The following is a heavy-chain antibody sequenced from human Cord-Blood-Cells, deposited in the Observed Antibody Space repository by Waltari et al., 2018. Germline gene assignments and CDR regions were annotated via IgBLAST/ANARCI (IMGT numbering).Heavy chain of an antibody. CDR2: INHSESN. Sequence: QVQLQQWGAGLLKPSETLSLTCAAYGGSFSGYYWSWSRQPPGKGLEWIGEINHSESNNYNPSLKRRVTISVDTSKNQFSLKLSSVTAADTAVYYCARGQGPAGDPGFDYWGQGTLVTVSS. CDR3: ARGQGPAGDPGFDY. CDR1: GGSFSGYY. D-gene: IGHD7-27*01. J-gene: IGHJ4*02. V-gene: IGHV4-34*01.